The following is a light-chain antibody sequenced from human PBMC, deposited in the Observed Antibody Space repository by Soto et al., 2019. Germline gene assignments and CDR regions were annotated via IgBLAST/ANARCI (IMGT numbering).Light chain of an antibody. CDR2: EAS. J-gene: IGKJ1*01. CDR1: QSVGNN. Sequence: EIVLTQSPATLSLSPGERATLSCRASQSVGNNLAWYQQKPGQAPGLLIYEASTRATGIPARFSGSGSGTDFTLTISSLQPEDCATYYCQQTLSVPRTFGLGTKVEIK. V-gene: IGKV3-11*01. CDR3: QQTLSVPRT.